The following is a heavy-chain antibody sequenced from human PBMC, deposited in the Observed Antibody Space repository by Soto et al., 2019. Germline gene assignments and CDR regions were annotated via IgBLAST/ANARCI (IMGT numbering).Heavy chain of an antibody. CDR1: VGSFSGYY. Sequence: AETLCLTCAVYVGSFSGYYWSWIRQPPGKGLDLIGEIDHSGYTNYNPSLKSRVTISVDTSKNQFSLRLTSVTAADTAVYYCARVRDWFDPWGQGTMVTVSS. CDR2: IDHSGYT. V-gene: IGHV4-34*01. CDR3: ARVRDWFDP. J-gene: IGHJ5*02.